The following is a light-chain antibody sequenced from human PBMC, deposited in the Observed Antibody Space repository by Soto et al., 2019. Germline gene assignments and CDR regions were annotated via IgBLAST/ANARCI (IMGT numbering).Light chain of an antibody. J-gene: IGLJ3*02. CDR2: GHN. CDR3: QSFDSSLGGSGV. Sequence: QSVLTQPPSVSGAPGQRVTISCTGSTSNIGAGYEVHWYKQVPGTAPKLLVSGHNNRPAEVPDRFFGSKSGTSASLTITGLLAEDEADYYCQSFDSSLGGSGVFGGGTKLTVL. CDR1: TSNIGAGYE. V-gene: IGLV1-40*01.